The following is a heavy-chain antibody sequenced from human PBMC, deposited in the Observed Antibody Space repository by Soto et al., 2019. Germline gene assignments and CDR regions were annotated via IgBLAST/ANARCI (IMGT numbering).Heavy chain of an antibody. CDR2: LSAGNGNS. Sequence: ASVKVSCKTSGYTFIRNPIHWVRQAPGQRLEWMGWLSAGNGNSDYSQKFRGRLTITRDTSASTVYMELSSLTSEDTAVYFCARAGDAFNHFGLDVWGQGTSVTVSS. V-gene: IGHV1-3*01. CDR3: ARAGDAFNHFGLDV. J-gene: IGHJ6*02. CDR1: GYTFIRNP. D-gene: IGHD4-17*01.